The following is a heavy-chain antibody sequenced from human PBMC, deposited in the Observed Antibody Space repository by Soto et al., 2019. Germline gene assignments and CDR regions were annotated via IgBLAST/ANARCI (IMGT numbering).Heavy chain of an antibody. V-gene: IGHV2-5*02. D-gene: IGHD6-19*01. Sequence: QITLKESGPTLVKPTQTLTLTCTFSGFSLSSTRMAVGWIRQPPGKALEWLALIYWDDDKRYSPFLKSRLTIAKDTSKIQVVLTMSNMDPLDTARYYWAHVVVAGLGYYFDYWGQGTLVTVSS. CDR3: AHVVVAGLGYYFDY. CDR2: IYWDDDK. CDR1: GFSLSSTRMA. J-gene: IGHJ4*02.